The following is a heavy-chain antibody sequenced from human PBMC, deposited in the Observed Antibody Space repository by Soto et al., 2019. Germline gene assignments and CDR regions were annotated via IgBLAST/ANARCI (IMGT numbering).Heavy chain of an antibody. CDR3: ASASTGRTGGEH. J-gene: IGHJ1*01. V-gene: IGHV3-33*01. CDR1: GFTFSDYD. D-gene: IGHD3-16*01. CDR2: LWRDGSKV. Sequence: PGGSLRLSCAASGFTFSDYDMQLGRQAPGKRLEWVAVLWRDGSKVYYADSVKGRFTISRDNSKNTLYLEMNSLRVEDTAVYYFASASTGRTGGEHWGQATLVTVSS.